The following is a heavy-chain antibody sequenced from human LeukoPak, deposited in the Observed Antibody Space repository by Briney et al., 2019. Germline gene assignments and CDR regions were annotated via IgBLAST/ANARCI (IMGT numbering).Heavy chain of an antibody. J-gene: IGHJ4*02. CDR1: GGSISSYY. V-gene: IGHV4-4*07. Sequence: ASETLSLTCTVSGGSISSYYWSWIRQPAGKGLEWIGRIYTSGRTNYNPSLKSRVTMSVDTSKNQFSLKLSSVPAADTAVYSCARVTGTFLTFRDWGQGTLVTVSS. CDR3: ARVTGTFLTFRD. D-gene: IGHD1-20*01. CDR2: IYTSGRT.